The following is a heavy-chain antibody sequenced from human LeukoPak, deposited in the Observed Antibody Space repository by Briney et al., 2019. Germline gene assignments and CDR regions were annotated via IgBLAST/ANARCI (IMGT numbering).Heavy chain of an antibody. D-gene: IGHD1-14*01. CDR1: GGSISSTSYY. J-gene: IGHJ4*02. CDR2: IYYSGST. Sequence: SETLSLTCTVSGGSISSTSYYWGWIRQPPGKGLEWIGSIYYSGSTYYNPSLKSRVTISVDTSKNQFSLKLSSVTAADTAVYYCARAPPEGLGSVDYWGQGTLVTVSS. CDR3: ARAPPEGLGSVDY. V-gene: IGHV4-39*07.